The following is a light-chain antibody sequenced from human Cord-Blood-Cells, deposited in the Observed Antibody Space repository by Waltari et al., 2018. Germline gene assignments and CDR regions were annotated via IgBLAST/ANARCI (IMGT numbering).Light chain of an antibody. Sequence: QSALTQPASVSGSPGQSITISCPGTSSDVGGYNYVSWYQQHPGKAPKLMIYDVSNRPSGVSNRFSGSKSGNTASLTISGLQAEDEADYYCSSYTSSSTVFGRGTKLTVL. CDR2: DVS. CDR1: SSDVGGYNY. V-gene: IGLV2-14*01. J-gene: IGLJ2*01. CDR3: SSYTSSSTV.